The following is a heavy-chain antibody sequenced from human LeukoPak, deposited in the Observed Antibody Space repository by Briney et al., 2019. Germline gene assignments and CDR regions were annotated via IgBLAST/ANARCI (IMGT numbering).Heavy chain of an antibody. CDR1: GFIFSSYD. Sequence: GGSLRLSCAASGFIFSSYDINWLRQAPGQGLEWISSISSSSSYIYYADSVRGRFTISRDNAKHSVFLQMNRLRAEDTVVYYCARALSIATTVDIWGLGTMVTVSS. CDR2: ISSSSSYI. V-gene: IGHV3-21*01. D-gene: IGHD6-6*01. CDR3: ARALSIATTVDI. J-gene: IGHJ3*02.